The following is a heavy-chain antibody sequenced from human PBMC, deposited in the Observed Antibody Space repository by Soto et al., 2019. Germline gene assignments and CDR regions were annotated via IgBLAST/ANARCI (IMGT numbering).Heavy chain of an antibody. D-gene: IGHD5-18*01. CDR3: ARDRAWIQLWLPDY. CDR1: GYTFTSYG. Sequence: QVQLVQSGAEVKKPGASVKGSCKASGYTFTSYGISWVRQAPGQGLEWMGWISAYNGNTNYAQKLQGRVTMTTDTSTSRAYLELGSLRSDDKAVYYRARDRAWIQLWLPDYWGQGTLVTVSS. J-gene: IGHJ4*01. V-gene: IGHV1-18*01. CDR2: ISAYNGNT.